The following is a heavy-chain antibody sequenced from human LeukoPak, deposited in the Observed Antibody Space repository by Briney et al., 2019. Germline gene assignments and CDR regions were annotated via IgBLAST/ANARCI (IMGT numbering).Heavy chain of an antibody. V-gene: IGHV3-30*14. CDR3: ARGLRAYYYGMDV. D-gene: IGHD3-3*01. CDR1: GFTLSSYP. Sequence: GGSLRLSCAASGFTLSSYPMHWVRQAPGKGLEWLAVIAYDGSITLYTDSVKGRFTISRDNSKNTLFLQMGSLRVEDMAVYYCARGLRAYYYGMDVWGQGTTVTVSS. J-gene: IGHJ6*02. CDR2: IAYDGSIT.